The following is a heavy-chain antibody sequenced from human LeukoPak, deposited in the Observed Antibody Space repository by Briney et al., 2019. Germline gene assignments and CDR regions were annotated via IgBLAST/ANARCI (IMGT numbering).Heavy chain of an antibody. CDR3: ARAGQPAAIRYYHYYYMDV. D-gene: IGHD2-2*02. V-gene: IGHV1-2*02. J-gene: IGHJ6*03. Sequence: ASVKVSCKASGYTFTGYYMHWVRQAPGQGLEWMGWINPNSGGTNYAQKFQGRVTMTRDTSISTAYMELSRLRSDDTAVYYCARAGQPAAIRYYHYYYMDVWGKGTTVTVSS. CDR1: GYTFTGYY. CDR2: INPNSGGT.